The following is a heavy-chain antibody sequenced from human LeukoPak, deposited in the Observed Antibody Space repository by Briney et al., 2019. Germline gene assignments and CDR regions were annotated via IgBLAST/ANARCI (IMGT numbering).Heavy chain of an antibody. V-gene: IGHV3-64*02. Sequence: GGSLGLSCAASGFIFSNFDMHWVRQAPGKGLEYVSSINAGGGSTYYAASVKGRFTISRDAVKDTLYLKMGSERIEDTAVYYCARGGLESPWSGYNAPDFWGQGTLVAVSS. CDR3: ARGGLESPWSGYNAPDF. D-gene: IGHD3-3*01. CDR2: INAGGGST. J-gene: IGHJ4*02. CDR1: GFIFSNFD.